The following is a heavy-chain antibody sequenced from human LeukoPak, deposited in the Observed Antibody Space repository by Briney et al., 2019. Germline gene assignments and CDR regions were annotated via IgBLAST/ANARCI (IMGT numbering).Heavy chain of an antibody. CDR3: ARGGAVAGRFDP. CDR1: GFTFDDYA. V-gene: IGHV3-9*01. D-gene: IGHD6-19*01. J-gene: IGHJ5*02. Sequence: GGSLRLSCAASGFTFDDYAMHWVRQAPGKGLEWVSGISWNSGSIGYADSVKGRFTISRDNAKNSLYLQMNSLRVDDTAVYYCARGGAVAGRFDPWGQGTQVTVSS. CDR2: ISWNSGSI.